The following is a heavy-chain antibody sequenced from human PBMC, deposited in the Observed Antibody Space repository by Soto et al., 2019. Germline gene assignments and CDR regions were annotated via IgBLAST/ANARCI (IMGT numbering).Heavy chain of an antibody. CDR2: INGGAGDT. J-gene: IGHJ5*02. CDR1: GYTFTSYA. CDR3: ARSPSRMAAETQLDP. Sequence: QVQLVQSGAEVRKPGASVKISCKASGYTFTSYAIHWLRQAPGQRLEWMGWINGGAGDTRYSVNFQGRVTFTRDTAATTAFMDLSSLSSAATAIYYCARSPSRMAAETQLDPWGQGTLVTVSS. D-gene: IGHD6-6*01. V-gene: IGHV1-3*01.